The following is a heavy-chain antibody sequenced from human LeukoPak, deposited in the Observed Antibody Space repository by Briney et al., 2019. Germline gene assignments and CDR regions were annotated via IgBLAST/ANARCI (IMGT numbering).Heavy chain of an antibody. Sequence: GGSLRLSCAASGFPFSTHSLNWVRQAPGKGLEWVSSISAGGDFVYYGDSVKGRFTMSRDNAKNSLHLQMDSLTAEDTAVYYCVRDNYDKNNYPYFDSWGHGTLVPVPS. CDR1: GFPFSTHS. D-gene: IGHD3-22*01. V-gene: IGHV3-21*01. CDR3: VRDNYDKNNYPYFDS. J-gene: IGHJ4*01. CDR2: ISAGGDFV.